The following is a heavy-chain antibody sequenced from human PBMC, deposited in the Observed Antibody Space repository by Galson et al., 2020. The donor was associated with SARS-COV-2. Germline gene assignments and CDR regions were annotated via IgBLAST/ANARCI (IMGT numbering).Heavy chain of an antibody. D-gene: IGHD2-15*01. CDR2: MYPTDPFT. V-gene: IGHV5-10-1*01. CDR1: RSAFTGHR. CDR3: ASPLGFAVSGMGYHYGMDV. Sequence: HGESLKIPCKVSRSAFTGHRISWVRQMPVRGLEWLGMMYPTDPFTRYSPSFEGHVTISVDKSISTAYLQWSSLKAPDTAMYYCASPLGFAVSGMGYHYGMDVWSQGTTVTVSS. J-gene: IGHJ6*02.